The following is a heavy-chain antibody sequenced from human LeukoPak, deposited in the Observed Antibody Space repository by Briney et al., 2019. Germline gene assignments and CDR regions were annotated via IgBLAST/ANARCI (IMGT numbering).Heavy chain of an antibody. CDR1: GGSISSGSYY. Sequence: KPSQTLSLTCTVSGGSISSGSYYWSWIRQPAGKGLEWIGRIYTSGSTNYNPSLKSRVTISVDTSKNQFSLKLSSVTAADTAVYYCARDRYDFWSGSPWYYFDYWGQGTLVTVSS. D-gene: IGHD3-3*01. CDR2: IYTSGST. CDR3: ARDRYDFWSGSPWYYFDY. V-gene: IGHV4-61*02. J-gene: IGHJ4*02.